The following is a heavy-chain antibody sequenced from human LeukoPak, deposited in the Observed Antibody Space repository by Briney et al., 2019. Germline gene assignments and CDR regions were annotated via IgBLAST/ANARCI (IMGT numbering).Heavy chain of an antibody. J-gene: IGHJ4*02. V-gene: IGHV3-30*02. CDR1: GFTFSSYG. CDR3: ARALLLWFGNDY. CDR2: IRYDGSNK. D-gene: IGHD3-10*01. Sequence: GGSLRLSCAASGFTFSSYGMHWVRQAPGKGLEWVAFIRYDGSNKYYADSVKGRFTISRDNAKNSLYLQMNSLRAEDTAVYYCARALLLWFGNDYWGQGTLVTVSS.